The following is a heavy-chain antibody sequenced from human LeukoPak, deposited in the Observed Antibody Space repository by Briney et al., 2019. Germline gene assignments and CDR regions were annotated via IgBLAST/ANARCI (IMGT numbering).Heavy chain of an antibody. CDR1: GGTFSSYA. CDR2: IIPILGIA. J-gene: IGHJ4*02. D-gene: IGHD2-15*01. CDR3: ARGSGHPFDY. V-gene: IGHV1-69*04. Sequence: ASVKVSFKASGGTFSSYAISWVRQAPGQGLEWMGRIIPILGIANYAQKFQGRVTITADKSTSTAYMELSSLRSEDTAVYYCARGSGHPFDYWGQGTLVTVSS.